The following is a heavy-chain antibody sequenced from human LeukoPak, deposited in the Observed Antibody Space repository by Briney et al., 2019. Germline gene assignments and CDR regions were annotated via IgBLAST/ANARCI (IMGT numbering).Heavy chain of an antibody. CDR1: GGSISSYY. D-gene: IGHD3-9*01. Sequence: SETLSLTCTVSGGSISSYYWSWIRQPAGKGLEWIGRIYTSGSTSYNPSLKGRVTMSVDTSKNQFSLKLSSVTAADTAVYYCARDSDILTGLNWFDPWGQGTLVTVSS. V-gene: IGHV4-4*07. CDR3: ARDSDILTGLNWFDP. CDR2: IYTSGST. J-gene: IGHJ5*02.